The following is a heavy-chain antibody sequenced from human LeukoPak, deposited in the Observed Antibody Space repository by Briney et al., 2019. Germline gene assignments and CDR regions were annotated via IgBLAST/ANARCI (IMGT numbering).Heavy chain of an antibody. CDR3: AIIGSGSYFFVPNNDY. Sequence: GGSLRLSCAASGFTFSSYAMSWVRQAPGKGLEWVSAISGSGGSTYYADSVKGRFTISRDNSKNTLYLQMNSLRAEDTAVYYCAIIGSGSYFFVPNNDYWGQGTLVNVSS. CDR2: ISGSGGST. V-gene: IGHV3-23*01. J-gene: IGHJ4*02. D-gene: IGHD3-10*01. CDR1: GFTFSSYA.